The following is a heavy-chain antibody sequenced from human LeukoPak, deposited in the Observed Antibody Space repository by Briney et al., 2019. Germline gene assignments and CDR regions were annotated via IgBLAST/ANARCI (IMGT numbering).Heavy chain of an antibody. J-gene: IGHJ4*02. D-gene: IGHD6-13*01. Sequence: SETLSLTCAVYGGSFSGYYWSWIRQPPGKGLEWIGEINHSRSTNYNPSLKSRVTISVDTSKNQFYLKLSLVTGADTAVYYCAKRGYVAAAAAFDYWGQGTLVTVSS. CDR3: AKRGYVAAAAAFDY. V-gene: IGHV4-34*01. CDR2: INHSRST. CDR1: GGSFSGYY.